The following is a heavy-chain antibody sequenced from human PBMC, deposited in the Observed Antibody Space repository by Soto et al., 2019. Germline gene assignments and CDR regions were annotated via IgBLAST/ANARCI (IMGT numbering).Heavy chain of an antibody. J-gene: IGHJ4*01. CDR3: TRATYSRYYFDV. V-gene: IGHV4-59*01. CDR2: IYYSGTT. D-gene: IGHD2-21*01. Sequence: PSETLSLTCTVSGGSINNYYLSWIRQSPGKGLEWIGYIYYSGTTNYNPSLKSRVTISIDRSENQFSLKVSSVTAADTAVYFCTRATYSRYYFDVWGQGTLVTVSS. CDR1: GGSINNYY.